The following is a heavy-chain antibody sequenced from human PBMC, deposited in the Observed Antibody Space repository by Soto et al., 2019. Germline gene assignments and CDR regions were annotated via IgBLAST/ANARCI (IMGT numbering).Heavy chain of an antibody. J-gene: IGHJ4*02. CDR1: GGSISSGGYS. CDR3: ARGRRGIAVAAHFDY. D-gene: IGHD6-19*01. V-gene: IGHV4-30-2*01. CDR2: IYHSGST. Sequence: KPSETLSLTCAVSGGSISSGGYSWSWIRQPPGKGLEWIGYIYHSGSTYYNPSLKSRVTISVDRSKNQFSLKLSPVTAADTAVYYCARGRRGIAVAAHFDYWGQGTLVTVSS.